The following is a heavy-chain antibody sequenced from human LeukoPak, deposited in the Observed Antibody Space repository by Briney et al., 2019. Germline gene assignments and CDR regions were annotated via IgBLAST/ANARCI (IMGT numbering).Heavy chain of an antibody. V-gene: IGHV1-46*01. J-gene: IGHJ4*02. D-gene: IGHD2-2*01. CDR3: ARGFHDCSSTSCYYYFDY. CDR2: INPSGGST. Sequence: ASVKVSCKASGYTFTSYYMHWVRQAPGQGLEWMGIINPSGGSTSYAQRFQGRVTMTRDMSTSTVYMELSSLRSEDTAVYYCARGFHDCSSTSCYYYFDYWGQGTLVTVSS. CDR1: GYTFTSYY.